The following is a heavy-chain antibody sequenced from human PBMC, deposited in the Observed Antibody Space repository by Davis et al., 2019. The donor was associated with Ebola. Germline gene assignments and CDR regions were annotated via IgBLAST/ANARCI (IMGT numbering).Heavy chain of an antibody. J-gene: IGHJ5*02. Sequence: GESLKISCAASGFSVSSNYMSWVRQAPGKGLEWVSVIYSGGSTYYADSVKGRFTISRDIPKNTVYLHMDSLRAEDTAVYYCAREMRRSYGQIDLWGQGTLVTVSS. V-gene: IGHV3-53*01. CDR3: AREMRRSYGQIDL. CDR1: GFSVSSNY. D-gene: IGHD3-10*01. CDR2: IYSGGST.